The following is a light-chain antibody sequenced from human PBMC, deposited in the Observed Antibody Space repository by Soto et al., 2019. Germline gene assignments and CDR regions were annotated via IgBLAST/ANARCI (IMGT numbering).Light chain of an antibody. V-gene: IGKV3-15*01. CDR1: QSVSSN. Sequence: DIVLTQSPATLSLSPGERATLSCRASQSVSSNLAWYQQKPGQAPTLLIFRASSRATGVPARFSASGSGTGFTLTISGLQSDDFAVYYCQQYSNWPPWTFGPGTKVDIK. J-gene: IGKJ1*01. CDR3: QQYSNWPPWT. CDR2: RAS.